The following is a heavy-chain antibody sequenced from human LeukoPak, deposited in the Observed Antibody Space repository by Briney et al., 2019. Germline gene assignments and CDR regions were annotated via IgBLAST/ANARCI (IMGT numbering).Heavy chain of an antibody. V-gene: IGHV4-59*08. J-gene: IGHJ4*02. CDR3: ARHGTCDWHDLDY. Sequence: SETLSLTCTVSGASISNHYWSWIRQPPGKGLEWIGYIDNSGNTNYKSSLKTRVTIFLDTSQKQFSLKLSPVTAPRPAVYYCARHGTCDWHDLDYWGQGALVTVSS. D-gene: IGHD1-1*01. CDR2: IDNSGNT. CDR1: GASISNHY.